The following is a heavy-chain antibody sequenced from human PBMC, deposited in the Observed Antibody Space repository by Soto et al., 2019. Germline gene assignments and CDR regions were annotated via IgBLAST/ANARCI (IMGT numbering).Heavy chain of an antibody. V-gene: IGHV1-69*12. Sequence: QVQLVQSGAEVKKPGSSVKVSCKASGGTFSSSAICWVRQAPGRGLEWMGGIIPIFGTANYAQKFQGRVTITADESTSPAYMELSSLRSEDTAVYYCARDNVIHGSYGRGWFDPWGQGTLVTVSS. CDR3: ARDNVIHGSYGRGWFDP. J-gene: IGHJ5*02. CDR2: IIPIFGTA. D-gene: IGHD1-26*01. CDR1: GGTFSSSA.